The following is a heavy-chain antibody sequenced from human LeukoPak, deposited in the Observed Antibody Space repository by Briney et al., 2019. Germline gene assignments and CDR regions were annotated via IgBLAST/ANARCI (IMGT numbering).Heavy chain of an antibody. CDR3: VKDRGLRNQWLQLTYDS. V-gene: IGHV3-9*01. D-gene: IGHD5-24*01. J-gene: IGHJ4*02. CDR2: ISWNSVSI. Sequence: GGCLRLSCAASGFTFSTFGMHWVRQAPGKGLEWVSGISWNSVSIGYEDSVKGRFTISRDNAKNSLYLQMNSLRPEDTALYYCVKDRGLRNQWLQLTYDSWGQGTLVTVSS. CDR1: GFTFSTFG.